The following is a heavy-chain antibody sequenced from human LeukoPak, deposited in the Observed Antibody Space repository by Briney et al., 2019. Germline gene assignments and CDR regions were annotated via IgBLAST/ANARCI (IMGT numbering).Heavy chain of an antibody. CDR1: GGSISSYY. CDR3: ARHRWELPDFDY. V-gene: IGHV4-59*08. D-gene: IGHD1-26*01. J-gene: IGHJ4*02. Sequence: SETLSLTCTVSGGSISSYYWSWSRQPPGKGLEWIGYIYYSGSTHYNPPLKSRVTISVDTSKNQLSLKLSSVTAADTAVYYCARHRWELPDFDYWGQGTRVADSS. CDR2: IYYSGST.